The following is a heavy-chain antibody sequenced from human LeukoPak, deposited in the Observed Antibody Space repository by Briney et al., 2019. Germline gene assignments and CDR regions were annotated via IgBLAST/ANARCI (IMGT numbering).Heavy chain of an antibody. D-gene: IGHD6-13*01. V-gene: IGHV1-18*01. CDR3: ARANPGIAAAGTGY. CDR1: GYTFTSYG. J-gene: IGHJ4*02. CDR2: ISGYNGNT. Sequence: ASVKVSCKASGYTFTSYGVTWVRQAPGQGLEWMGWISGYNGNTNYAQKLQGRVTMTTDTSTSTAYMELRSLRSDDTAVYYCARANPGIAAAGTGYWGQGTLVTVSS.